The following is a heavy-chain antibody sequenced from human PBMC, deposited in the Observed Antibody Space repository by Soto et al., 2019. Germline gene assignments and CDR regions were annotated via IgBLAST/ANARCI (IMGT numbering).Heavy chain of an antibody. CDR1: GFTFSDYY. CDR2: ISSSGSTI. V-gene: IGHV3-11*01. J-gene: IGHJ6*02. D-gene: IGHD3-3*01. Sequence: QVQLVESGGGLVKPGGSLRLSCAASGFTFSDYYMSWIRQAPGKGLEWVSYISSSGSTIYYADSVKGRFTISRDNAKNSLYLQMNSLRAEDTAMYYCARDTIFGVVIYYYYYGMDVWGQGTTVTVSS. CDR3: ARDTIFGVVIYYYYYGMDV.